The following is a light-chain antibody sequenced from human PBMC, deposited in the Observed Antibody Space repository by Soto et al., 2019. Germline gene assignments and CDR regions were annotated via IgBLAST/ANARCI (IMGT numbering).Light chain of an antibody. J-gene: IGKJ3*01. V-gene: IGKV1-39*01. CDR1: QNINTY. CDR3: QQSSSAPFT. Sequence: DIPMTQSPYSLSAAVGDRVTIACRARQNINTYLNWYQQKPGKAPKLLIFDAASLQSGVPSRLSGGGSRTDFTLTYTCLQPEDFATYFCQQSSSAPFTFGPGTKVDIK. CDR2: DAA.